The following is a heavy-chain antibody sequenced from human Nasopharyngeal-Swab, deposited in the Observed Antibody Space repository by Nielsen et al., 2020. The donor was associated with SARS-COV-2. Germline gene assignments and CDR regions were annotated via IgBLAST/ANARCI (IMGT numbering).Heavy chain of an antibody. CDR2: ISYDGSNK. CDR1: GFTFSSYT. V-gene: IGHV3-30-3*01. D-gene: IGHD3-22*01. J-gene: IGHJ4*02. CDR3: ASTPLDSSGYYYAFHY. Sequence: GGSLRLSFAASGFTFSSYTMHWVRQAPGKGLEWVAVISYDGSNKYYADSVKGRFTISRDISKNPLYLQMNSLRAEDTAVFYCASTPLDSSGYYYAFHYWGRGTLVTVSS.